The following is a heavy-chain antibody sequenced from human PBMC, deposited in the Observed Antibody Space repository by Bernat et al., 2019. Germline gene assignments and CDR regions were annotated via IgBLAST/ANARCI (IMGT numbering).Heavy chain of an antibody. CDR1: GFTFSNYA. CDR2: ISASGSST. D-gene: IGHD3-10*01. Sequence: EVQLLESGGGLVQPGGSLRLSCVASGFTFSNYAMRWVRQAPGKGLQWVSAISASGSSTNYADSVKGRFTISRDNSKNTLFLQMNSLRAEDTAVYYCAKTYYYDSGSYDYWGQGTLVTVSS. J-gene: IGHJ4*02. V-gene: IGHV3-23*01. CDR3: AKTYYYDSGSYDY.